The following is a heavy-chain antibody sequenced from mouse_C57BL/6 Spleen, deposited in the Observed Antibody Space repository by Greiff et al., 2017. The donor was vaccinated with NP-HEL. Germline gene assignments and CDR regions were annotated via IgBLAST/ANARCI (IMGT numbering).Heavy chain of an antibody. CDR2: ISAGGGYT. CDR3: SRERADGSSLDY. V-gene: IGHV5-4*01. CDR1: GFTFSGYA. J-gene: IGHJ2*01. Sequence: EVKLMESGGGLVKPGGSLKLSCAASGFTFSGYAMSWVRQTPGQRLEWVGNISAGGGYTNYPENVKGRFTITRDKAKTNLYLQMSHLKPEDTAMDYCSRERADGSSLDYWGQGTTLTVSS. D-gene: IGHD1-1*01.